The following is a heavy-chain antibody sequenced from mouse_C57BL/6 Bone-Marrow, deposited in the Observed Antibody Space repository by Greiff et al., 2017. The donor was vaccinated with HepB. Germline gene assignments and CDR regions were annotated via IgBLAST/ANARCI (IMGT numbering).Heavy chain of an antibody. V-gene: IGHV8-8*01. CDR3: ARIADSNYFAY. CDR1: GFSLSTFGMG. D-gene: IGHD2-5*01. Sequence: ESGPGLLQPSPSLSLTCSFSGFSLSTFGMGVGWIRPPSGQGLDWLAHSWWVDDKYYNPALKSRLTISKDTTKNQVFLKIAIVDTADTATYYFARIADSNYFAYWGQGTLVTVSA. J-gene: IGHJ3*01. CDR2: SWWVDDK.